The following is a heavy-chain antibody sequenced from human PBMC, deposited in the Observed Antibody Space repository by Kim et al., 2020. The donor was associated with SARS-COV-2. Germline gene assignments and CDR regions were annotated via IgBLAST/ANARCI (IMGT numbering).Heavy chain of an antibody. CDR3: VKASRDWYFDL. CDR1: GFNFGDYA. V-gene: IGHV3-9*01. CDR2: ITWNGGDK. J-gene: IGHJ2*01. Sequence: GGSLRLSCATSGFNFGDYAMNWVRQVPGKGLEWVSSITWNGGDKAYADSVKGRFIISRDSVKKSLHLQMNSLRADDTALYYCVKASRDWYFDLCGRGTL.